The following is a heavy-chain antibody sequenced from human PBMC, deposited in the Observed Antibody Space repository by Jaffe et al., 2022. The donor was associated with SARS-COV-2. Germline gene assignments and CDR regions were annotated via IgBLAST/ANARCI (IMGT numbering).Heavy chain of an antibody. Sequence: EMQLVESGGGFVQPGRSLRLSCAASGFAFDDYAMHWVRQVPGKGLEWVAGLTWNSDTVGYADSVKGRFTISRDNAKNCLYLQMNSLRPEDTALYYCAKETARLDYYYYGMDVWGQGTAVTVSS. CDR1: GFAFDDYA. CDR2: LTWNSDTV. J-gene: IGHJ6*01. V-gene: IGHV3-9*01. CDR3: AKETARLDYYYYGMDV. D-gene: IGHD6-6*01.